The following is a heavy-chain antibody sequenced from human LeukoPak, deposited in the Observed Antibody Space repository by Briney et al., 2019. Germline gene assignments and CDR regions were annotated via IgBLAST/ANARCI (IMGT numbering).Heavy chain of an antibody. CDR3: ASRPSPYSGAFDY. V-gene: IGHV5-51*01. Sequence: GESLKISCKGSGYSFTSYWIGWVRQLPGKGLEWMGSKYSPSFRGLVTTSIDKSISTAYIQWSGLKASDTAMYYCASRPSPYSGAFDYWGQGTLVTVSS. D-gene: IGHD1-26*01. J-gene: IGHJ4*02. CDR1: GYSFTSYW.